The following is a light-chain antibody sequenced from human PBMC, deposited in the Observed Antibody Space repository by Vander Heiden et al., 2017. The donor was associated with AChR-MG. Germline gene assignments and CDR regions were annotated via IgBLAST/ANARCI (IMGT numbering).Light chain of an antibody. CDR2: DVS. V-gene: IGLV2-11*01. CDR1: STDVGGYNC. J-gene: IGLJ3*02. CDR3: CSYAGGYTWL. Sequence: HSVLTQSRPVSGSPAQSVTITCTGISTDVGGYNCVPWYPPHPGKAPQPVLFDVSERPAGGPDRFSGSKANNTASLTISGLQAEDEADYHCCSYAGGYTWLFGGGTKVTV.